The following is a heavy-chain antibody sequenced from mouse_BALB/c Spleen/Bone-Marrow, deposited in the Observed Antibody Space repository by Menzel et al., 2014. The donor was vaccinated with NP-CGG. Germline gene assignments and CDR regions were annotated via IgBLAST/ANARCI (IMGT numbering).Heavy chain of an antibody. Sequence: VQLQQSGPELVKPGASVKISCKASGYTFTDYNMHWVKQSHGKSLEWIGYIYPYNGGTGYNQKFKSKATLTVDSSSSTAYMELRSLTSEDSAVYYCARSGSGYDGFAYWGQGTLVTVSA. CDR2: IYPYNGGT. D-gene: IGHD2-2*01. CDR3: ARSGSGYDGFAY. J-gene: IGHJ3*01. CDR1: GYTFTDYN. V-gene: IGHV1S29*02.